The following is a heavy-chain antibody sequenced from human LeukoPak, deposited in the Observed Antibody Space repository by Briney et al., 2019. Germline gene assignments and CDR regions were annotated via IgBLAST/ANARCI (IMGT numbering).Heavy chain of an antibody. J-gene: IGHJ6*03. Sequence: PSETLSLTCTVSGGSISSYYWSWIRQPPGKGLEWIGYIYYSGSTNYNPSLKSRVTISVDTSKNQFSLNLSSVTAADTAVYSCARASGSSWYERRLHAYYYYMDVWGKGTTVTVSS. CDR1: GGSISSYY. CDR3: ARASGSSWYERRLHAYYYYMDV. D-gene: IGHD6-13*01. V-gene: IGHV4-59*12. CDR2: IYYSGST.